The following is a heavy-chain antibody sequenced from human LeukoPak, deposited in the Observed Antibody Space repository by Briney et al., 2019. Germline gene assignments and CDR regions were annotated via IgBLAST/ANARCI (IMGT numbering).Heavy chain of an antibody. CDR1: VYSFSSCG. V-gene: IGHV1-8*01. D-gene: IGHD6-13*01. J-gene: IGHJ6*03. CDR2: GDPNSGNR. CDR3: ARTIAAAGTLYYYYYMDV. Sequence: ASVTLSFTCAVYSFSSCGFYWGRQGTGQGIGLVWWGDPNSGNRGYAQKFHRRVTMTRNTSISTAYMELSSLRSEDTAVYYCARTIAAAGTLYYYYYMDVWGKGTAVTVSS.